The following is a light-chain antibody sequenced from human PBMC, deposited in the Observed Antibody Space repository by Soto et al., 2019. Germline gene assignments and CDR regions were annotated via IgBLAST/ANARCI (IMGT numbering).Light chain of an antibody. V-gene: IGKV3-20*01. J-gene: IGKJ5*01. CDR2: GAS. CDR3: QQYSSSPIT. CDR1: QSIGSSY. Sequence: EVVLTQSPGTLSLSPGERATLSCRASQSIGSSYLAWYQQKPGQAPRLLIYGASSRATGIPDRFSGGGSGTDFSLTISRLDPEDFAVYYCQQYSSSPITFGQGTDWRL.